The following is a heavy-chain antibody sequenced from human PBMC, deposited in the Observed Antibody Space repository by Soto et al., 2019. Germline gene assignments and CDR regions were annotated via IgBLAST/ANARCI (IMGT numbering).Heavy chain of an antibody. CDR1: RYTFISYD. CDR3: ARSPSWETTVTPYYFDH. V-gene: IGHV1-8*01. Sequence: QVQLVQSGAEVKKPGASVKVSCKASRYTFISYDINWVRQATGQGLEWMGWMNPKSANTGYAQNFQGRVTMTRNTSTSTAYMELSSLRSEDTAVYYCARSPSWETTVTPYYFDHWGQGTLVTVSS. CDR2: MNPKSANT. J-gene: IGHJ4*02. D-gene: IGHD4-4*01.